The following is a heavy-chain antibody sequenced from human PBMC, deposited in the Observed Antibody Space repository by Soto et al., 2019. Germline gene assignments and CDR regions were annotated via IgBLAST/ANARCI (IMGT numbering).Heavy chain of an antibody. V-gene: IGHV3-23*01. CDR2: ISGSGGSS. CDR3: AKAGSGWKGYFDY. D-gene: IGHD6-19*01. CDR1: GFTFSSYA. J-gene: IGHJ4*02. Sequence: EVQLLESGGGLVQPGGSLRLSCAASGFTFSSYAMSWVRQAPGKGLEWVSAISGSGGSSYYADSVKGRFTISRDNSKNTLYLQMNSLRAEDTAVYYCAKAGSGWKGYFDYWGQGTLVTVSS.